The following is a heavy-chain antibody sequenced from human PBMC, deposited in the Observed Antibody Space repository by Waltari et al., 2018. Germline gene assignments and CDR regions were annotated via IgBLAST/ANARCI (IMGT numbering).Heavy chain of an antibody. D-gene: IGHD3-10*01. CDR1: GYRFTDCY. CDR2: VDPEDGET. Sequence: EVQLLQYGTELKKPGSTVKISCQVSGYRFTDCYIHWVQQAPGKGPQWMGLVDPEDGETIYAERFQGRVTITADTSTETAFMELSSLTSDDTAVYYCVTALGDRSSASRPFDVWGLGTLITVSS. J-gene: IGHJ3*01. CDR3: VTALGDRSSASRPFDV. V-gene: IGHV1-69-2*01.